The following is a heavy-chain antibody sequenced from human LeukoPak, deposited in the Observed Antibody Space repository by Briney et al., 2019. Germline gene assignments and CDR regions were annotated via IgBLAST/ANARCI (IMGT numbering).Heavy chain of an antibody. CDR2: ISTSSSNM. J-gene: IGHJ4*02. D-gene: IGHD3-10*01. CDR3: ARDDTSAHFFDY. Sequence: PGGSLRLSCAASGVTFKIYSMNWVRQAPGKGLEWVSAISTSSSNMYYADSVKGRFTSSRDNAKNSLYLKMNPLRAEDTAVYYCARDDTSAHFFDYWGQGTLVTVSS. V-gene: IGHV3-21*01. CDR1: GVTFKIYS.